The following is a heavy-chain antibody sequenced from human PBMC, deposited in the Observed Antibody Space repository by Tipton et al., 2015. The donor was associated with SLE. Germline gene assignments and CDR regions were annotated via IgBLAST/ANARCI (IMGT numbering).Heavy chain of an antibody. D-gene: IGHD2-2*01. CDR2: IHHSGST. J-gene: IGHJ3*02. CDR1: GDSISSYY. CDR3: ARGSQYASGNYAYSFDM. V-gene: IGHV4-59*01. Sequence: TLSLTCTVSGDSISSYYWSWIRQPPGKGPEWIGYIHHSGSTNYNPSLKSRVTISVDTSKNQFSLKLSSLTAADTAVYYCARGSQYASGNYAYSFDMWGQGTMVNVSS.